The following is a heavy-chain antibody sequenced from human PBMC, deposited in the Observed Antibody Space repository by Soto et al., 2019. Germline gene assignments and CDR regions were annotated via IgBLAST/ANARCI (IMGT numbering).Heavy chain of an antibody. V-gene: IGHV4-39*01. CDR2: IYCSGRT. CDR1: GESISSSSYY. D-gene: IGHD2-21*02. CDR3: ARQRTTVVTQAYFDH. J-gene: IGHJ4*02. Sequence: PSETLSLTCIVSGESISSSSYYWGWIRQPPGKGLEWIGSIYCSGRTYYNPSFKSRVTISIDSSKNQFSLKLSSVTATDTAVYYCARQRTTVVTQAYFDHWGQGALVTVS.